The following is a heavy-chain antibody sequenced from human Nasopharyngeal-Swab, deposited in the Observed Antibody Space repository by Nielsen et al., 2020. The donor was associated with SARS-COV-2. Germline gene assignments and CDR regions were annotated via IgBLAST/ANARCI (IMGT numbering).Heavy chain of an antibody. CDR3: ARVHCSRSSCSAPDYYYYYMDV. Sequence: GESLKISCAASGFTLSSYSMNWVRQAPGKGLEWVSSISSSSSYIFYADPVKGRFTISRDNAKTSLYLQMNSLRVEDTAVYYFARVHCSRSSCSAPDYYYYYMDVWGKGTTVTVSS. V-gene: IGHV3-21*01. CDR1: GFTLSSYS. D-gene: IGHD2-2*01. CDR2: ISSSSSYI. J-gene: IGHJ6*03.